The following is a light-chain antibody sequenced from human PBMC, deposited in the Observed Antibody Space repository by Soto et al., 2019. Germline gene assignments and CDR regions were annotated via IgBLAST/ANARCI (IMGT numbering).Light chain of an antibody. J-gene: IGKJ1*01. Sequence: EIVLTQSPGTLSLSPGERATLSCRASHSVSSNYLAWYQQQPGQAPRLLIFGASSRAKGIPDRFSGSGSGTDFTLTISRLEPEDFAVYYCQQRSNWPRTFGQGTKVDIK. CDR3: QQRSNWPRT. CDR1: HSVSSNY. V-gene: IGKV3D-20*02. CDR2: GAS.